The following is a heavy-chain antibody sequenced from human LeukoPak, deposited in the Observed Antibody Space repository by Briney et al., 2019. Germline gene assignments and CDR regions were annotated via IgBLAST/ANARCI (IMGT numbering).Heavy chain of an antibody. CDR1: GFTFSGYW. V-gene: IGHV3-74*01. CDR2: INSDGSRT. CDR3: ALGYNTNWYYFGY. J-gene: IGHJ4*02. D-gene: IGHD6-13*01. Sequence: PGGSLRLSCAASGFTFSGYWMHWVRQAPGKGLVWVSRINSDGSRTTYADSVKGRFTISRDNAKNTLYLQMNSLRAEDTAVYFCALGYNTNWYYFGYWGQGTPVTVSS.